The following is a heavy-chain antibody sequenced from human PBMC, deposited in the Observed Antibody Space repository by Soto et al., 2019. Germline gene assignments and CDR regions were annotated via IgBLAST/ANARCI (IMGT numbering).Heavy chain of an antibody. CDR1: GYTFTNYG. Sequence: QVQLVQSGAEVKKPGASVKVSCKASGYTFTNYGVSWVRQAPGQGLEWMGWINTYKGNTNYAQKFQDRVNMTTDTSTRTAYMELRSLRSDDTAIYYCAKVQEKWSKFFDYWGQGTLVTVSS. J-gene: IGHJ4*02. CDR2: INTYKGNT. D-gene: IGHD2-15*01. V-gene: IGHV1-18*01. CDR3: AKVQEKWSKFFDY.